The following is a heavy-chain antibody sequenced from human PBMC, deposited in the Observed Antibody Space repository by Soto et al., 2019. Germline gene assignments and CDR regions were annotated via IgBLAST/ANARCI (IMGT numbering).Heavy chain of an antibody. Sequence: QVQLVRSGAEVKKPGSSVKVSCKASGGTFSSYAISWVRQAPGQGLEWMGGIIPIFGTANYAQKFQGRVTITADESTSTAYMELSSLRSEDTAVYYCARDHQYYYGSGSYSSHYYYYGMDVWGQGTTVTVSS. V-gene: IGHV1-69*01. J-gene: IGHJ6*02. CDR3: ARDHQYYYGSGSYSSHYYYYGMDV. D-gene: IGHD3-10*01. CDR2: IIPIFGTA. CDR1: GGTFSSYA.